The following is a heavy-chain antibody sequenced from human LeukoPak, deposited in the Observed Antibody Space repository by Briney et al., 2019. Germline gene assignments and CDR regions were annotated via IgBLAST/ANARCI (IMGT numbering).Heavy chain of an antibody. CDR2: INTKSGRT. CDR1: GYSFTDYY. V-gene: IGHV1-2*02. Sequence: ASVKVSCKTSGYSFTDYYIHCVRQAPGQGLEWMGWINTKSGRTSSARKFQGRVTMTRDPSITTVYMDMAWLTSDDTAIYFCARADFIDAGPYLIGPWGQGTLVTVSS. CDR3: ARADFIDAGPYLIGP. D-gene: IGHD3-3*01. J-gene: IGHJ5*02.